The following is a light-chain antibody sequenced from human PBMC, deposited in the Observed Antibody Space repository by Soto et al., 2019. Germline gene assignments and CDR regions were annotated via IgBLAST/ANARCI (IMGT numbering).Light chain of an antibody. Sequence: QAVVTQPPSASGTPGQRVTISCSGSSSNIGSNYVYWYQQLPGTAPKLLIYRNNQRPSGVPDRFSGSKSGTSASLAISGLRSEDEADYYCAAWDDSLSALVFGGGTKPTVL. CDR2: RNN. CDR3: AAWDDSLSALV. J-gene: IGLJ2*01. CDR1: SSNIGSNY. V-gene: IGLV1-47*01.